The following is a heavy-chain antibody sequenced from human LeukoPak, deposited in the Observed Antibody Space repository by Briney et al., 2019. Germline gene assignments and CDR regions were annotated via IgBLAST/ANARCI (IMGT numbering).Heavy chain of an antibody. CDR1: GFTFSSYA. J-gene: IGHJ4*02. Sequence: GGSLRLSCAASGFTFSSYAMSWVRQAPGKGLEWVSAISGSGGSTYYADSVKGRFTISRDNSKNTLYLQMNSLRAEDTAVYYCAKDFSLAGYGDYEGDYWGQGTLVTVSS. CDR2: ISGSGGST. CDR3: AKDFSLAGYGDYEGDY. D-gene: IGHD4-17*01. V-gene: IGHV3-23*01.